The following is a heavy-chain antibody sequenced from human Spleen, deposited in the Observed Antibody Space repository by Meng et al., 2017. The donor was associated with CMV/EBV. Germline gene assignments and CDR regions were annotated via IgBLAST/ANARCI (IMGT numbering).Heavy chain of an antibody. V-gene: IGHV3-23*01. J-gene: IGHJ6*02. CDR1: GFTFSSYA. CDR3: AKAGHDYISYYYYGMDV. Sequence: GESLKISCAASGFTFSSYAMSWVRQAPGKGLEWVSAISGSGGSTYYADSVKGRFTISRDNSKNTLYLQMNSLRAEDTAVYYCAKAGHDYISYYYYGMDVWGQGTTVTVSS. D-gene: IGHD4-11*01. CDR2: ISGSGGST.